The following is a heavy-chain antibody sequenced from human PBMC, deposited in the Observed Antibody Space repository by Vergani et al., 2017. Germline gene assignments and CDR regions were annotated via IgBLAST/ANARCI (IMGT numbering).Heavy chain of an antibody. Sequence: QVQLQESGPGLVKPSQTLSLTCTVSGGSISSGSYYWSWIRQPAGKGLEWIGRIYTSGSTNYNPSLKSRVTISVDTSKNQFSLKQSSVTAAETAVYYCARVYGDYVGAFDSWGQGTMVTVSS. CDR3: ARVYGDYVGAFDS. V-gene: IGHV4-61*02. CDR1: GGSISSGSYY. D-gene: IGHD4-17*01. J-gene: IGHJ3*02. CDR2: IYTSGST.